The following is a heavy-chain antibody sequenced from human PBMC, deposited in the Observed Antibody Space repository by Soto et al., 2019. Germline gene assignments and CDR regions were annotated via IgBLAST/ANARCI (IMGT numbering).Heavy chain of an antibody. Sequence: ASVKVSCKASGYTFTSYGISWVRQAPGQGLEWMGWISAYNGNTNYAQKLQGRVTMTTDTSTSTAYMELRSLRSDDTAVYYCARGVRGGIAARPFVDYYYYYMDVWGKGTTVTVSS. J-gene: IGHJ6*03. CDR2: ISAYNGNT. D-gene: IGHD6-6*01. V-gene: IGHV1-18*01. CDR3: ARGVRGGIAARPFVDYYYYYMDV. CDR1: GYTFTSYG.